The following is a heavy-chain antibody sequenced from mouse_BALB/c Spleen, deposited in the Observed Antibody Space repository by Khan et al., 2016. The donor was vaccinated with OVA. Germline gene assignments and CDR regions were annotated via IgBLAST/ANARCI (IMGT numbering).Heavy chain of an antibody. V-gene: IGHV3-2*02. Sequence: EVQLQESGPGLVKPSQSLSLTCTVTAYSITSDYAWTWIRQFPGNKVEWMGYISYSGSTSYNPSLTSRISITRDTSKNQFFLQLISVTTEDTATYYCACNRFYYRYSFFDYWGQGTTLTVSS. CDR2: ISYSGST. CDR3: ACNRFYYRYSFFDY. CDR1: AYSITSDYA. D-gene: IGHD2-14*01. J-gene: IGHJ2*01.